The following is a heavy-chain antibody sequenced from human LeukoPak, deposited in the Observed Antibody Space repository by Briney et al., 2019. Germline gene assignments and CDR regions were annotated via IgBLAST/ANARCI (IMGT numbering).Heavy chain of an antibody. CDR1: GFTFSYYS. Sequence: GGSLRLSCAASGFTFSYYSMNWVRQAPGKGLEWVSYISSSSSTMSYADSVKGRFTISRDNAKNSLYLQMNSLRAEDTAVYYCARDKVVVAATDAFDIWGQGTMVTVSS. V-gene: IGHV3-48*01. J-gene: IGHJ3*02. CDR2: ISSSSSTM. CDR3: ARDKVVVAATDAFDI. D-gene: IGHD2-15*01.